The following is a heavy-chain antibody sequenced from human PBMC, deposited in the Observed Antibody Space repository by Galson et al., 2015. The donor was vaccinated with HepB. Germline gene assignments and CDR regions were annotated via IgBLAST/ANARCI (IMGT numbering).Heavy chain of an antibody. J-gene: IGHJ3*01. CDR1: GFTFSSHW. CDR2: IKQDGSEK. V-gene: IGHV3-7*01. D-gene: IGHD3-16*01. CDR3: ARPRFCGAYRCYIRNDGLDL. Sequence: SLRLSCAASGFTFSSHWMTWVRQAPGKGLEWVANIKQDGSEKYYVDSVKGRFTISRDNAKKSLYLQMNSLRVEDTAIYYCARPRFCGAYRCYIRNDGLDLWGQGTMVTVSS.